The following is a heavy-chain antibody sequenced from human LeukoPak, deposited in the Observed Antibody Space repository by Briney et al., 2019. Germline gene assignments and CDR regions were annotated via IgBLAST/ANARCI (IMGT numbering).Heavy chain of an antibody. CDR3: ARDGFVGTADY. CDR2: IKQDGSEK. V-gene: IGHV3-7*01. J-gene: IGHJ4*02. D-gene: IGHD1/OR15-1a*01. CDR1: EFIFSGYW. Sequence: GGSLRLSCAASEFIFSGYWMNWVRQAPGKGLEWVANIKQDGSEKRYVDSVRGRFTISRDNAKNSLYLQMNSLRVEDTAVYYCARDGFVGTADYWGQGTLVTVSS.